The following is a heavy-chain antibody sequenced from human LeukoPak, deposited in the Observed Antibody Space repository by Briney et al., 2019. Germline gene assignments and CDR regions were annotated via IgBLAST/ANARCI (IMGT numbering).Heavy chain of an antibody. CDR3: ARDLVNYYGSGSPDY. CDR2: ISYDGSNK. D-gene: IGHD3-10*01. Sequence: GRSLRLSCAASGFTFSSYAMHWVRQAPGKGLEWVAVISYDGSNKYYADSVKGRFTISRDNSKNTLYLQMNSLRAEDTAVYYCARDLVNYYGSGSPDYWGQGTLVTVSS. CDR1: GFTFSSYA. V-gene: IGHV3-30*04. J-gene: IGHJ4*02.